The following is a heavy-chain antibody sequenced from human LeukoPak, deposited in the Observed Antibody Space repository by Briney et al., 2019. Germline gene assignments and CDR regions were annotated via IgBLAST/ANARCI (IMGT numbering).Heavy chain of an antibody. CDR1: GGSISSYY. V-gene: IGHV4-59*01. CDR2: IYYSGST. J-gene: IGHJ1*01. D-gene: IGHD3-22*01. CDR3: ARDHYYNSSGYTFRH. Sequence: ASETLSLTCTVSGGSISSYYWSWIRQPPGKGLEWIGYIYYSGSTNYNPSLESRVTISVDTSKNQFSLKLSSVTAADTAVYYCARDHYYNSSGYTFRHWGQGTLVTVSS.